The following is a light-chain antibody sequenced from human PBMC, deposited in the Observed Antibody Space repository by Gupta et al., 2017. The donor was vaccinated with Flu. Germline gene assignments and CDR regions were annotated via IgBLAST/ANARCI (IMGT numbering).Light chain of an antibody. CDR2: KGS. CDR3: TQGKPWPYA. V-gene: IGKV2-30*01. CDR1: QGRRYTDGYSY. Sequence: VALGKPSSIFGRSSQGRRYTDGYSYLDWFHQMPGQSPTRLIYKGSDRDSGVPDRFSGSGSDTDFTLKISRVDTDDVGVYYCTQGKPWPYAFGQRTKLEI. J-gene: IGKJ2*01.